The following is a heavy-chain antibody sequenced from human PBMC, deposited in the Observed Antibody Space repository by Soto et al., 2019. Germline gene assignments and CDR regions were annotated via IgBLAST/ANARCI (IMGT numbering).Heavy chain of an antibody. Sequence: EVQLVESGGGLVQPGGSLKLSCAASGFSFSGSAMHWVRQASGKGLEWVGRIRSIRNNYATAYAVSVNGRFTISRDDSKNTAYLQMNSLKTEDTAVYYCTRLIRDGYNWEDFDYWGQGTLVTVSS. CDR3: TRLIRDGYNWEDFDY. J-gene: IGHJ4*02. D-gene: IGHD5-12*01. CDR2: IRSIRNNYAT. V-gene: IGHV3-73*02. CDR1: GFSFSGSA.